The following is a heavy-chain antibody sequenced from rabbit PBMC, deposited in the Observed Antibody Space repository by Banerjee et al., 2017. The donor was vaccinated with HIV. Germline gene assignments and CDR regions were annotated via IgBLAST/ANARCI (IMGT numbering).Heavy chain of an antibody. CDR2: IYASSGST. V-gene: IGHV1S43*01. J-gene: IGHJ6*01. D-gene: IGHD4-1*01. Sequence: QEQLEESGGGLVKPGGTLTLTCKASGIDFSSGYDMCWVRQAPGKGLEWIGCIYASSGSTWYASCVNGRFTISRSTSLNTVNLKMTSLTAADTATYFCARDLAGVIGWNFGLWGPGTLVTV. CDR3: ARDLAGVIGWNFGL. CDR1: GIDFSSGYD.